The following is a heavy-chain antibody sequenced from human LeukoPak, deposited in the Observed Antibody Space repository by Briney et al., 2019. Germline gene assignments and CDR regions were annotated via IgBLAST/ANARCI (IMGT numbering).Heavy chain of an antibody. CDR3: AKVLYYYDSSGFWNPYFDY. Sequence: GGSLRLSYAASGFTFSSYAMSWVRQAPGKGPEWVSAISGSGGSTYYADSVKGRFTISRDNSKNTLYLQMNSLRAEDTAVYYCAKVLYYYDSSGFWNPYFDYWGQGTLVTVSS. CDR1: GFTFSSYA. V-gene: IGHV3-23*01. D-gene: IGHD3-22*01. J-gene: IGHJ4*02. CDR2: ISGSGGST.